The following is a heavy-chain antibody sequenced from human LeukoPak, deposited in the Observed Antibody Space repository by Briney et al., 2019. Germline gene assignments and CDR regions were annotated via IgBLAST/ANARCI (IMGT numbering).Heavy chain of an antibody. V-gene: IGHV5-51*01. Sequence: GGSLKISCKGSGYSFTSYWIGWVRQMPGKGLEWMGIIYPGDSDTRYSPSFQGQVTISADKSISTAYLQWSSLKASDTAMYYCARGQAIVVVPAAHDAFDIWGQGTMVTVSS. CDR1: GYSFTSYW. CDR2: IYPGDSDT. CDR3: ARGQAIVVVPAAHDAFDI. J-gene: IGHJ3*02. D-gene: IGHD2-2*01.